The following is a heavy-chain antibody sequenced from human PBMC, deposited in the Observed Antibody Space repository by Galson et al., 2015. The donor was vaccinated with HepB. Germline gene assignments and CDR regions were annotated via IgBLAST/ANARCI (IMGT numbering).Heavy chain of an antibody. V-gene: IGHV3-30*04. CDR3: ARDVLRVFGGRGYGGMDV. D-gene: IGHD3-16*01. CDR2: ISFDGSDN. CDR1: GFPIRSYA. J-gene: IGHJ6*02. Sequence: SLRLSCAASGFPIRSYATHWVRQAPGKGLEWVAVISFDGSDNYYADSVKGRFTISRDNSKNTLYLQMSSLTTEDTAVYYCARDVLRVFGGRGYGGMDVWGQGTSVTVSS.